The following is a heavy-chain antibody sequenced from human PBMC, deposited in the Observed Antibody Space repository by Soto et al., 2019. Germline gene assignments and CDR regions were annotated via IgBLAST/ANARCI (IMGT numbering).Heavy chain of an antibody. D-gene: IGHD5-18*01. CDR2: LWYDGSNK. CDR3: AREKPAAYSKADLEYNWFDP. CDR1: GFNLSNYG. Sequence: GGSLRLSCAASGFNLSNYGMHWVRQAPGKGLEWVAVLWYDGSNKYYADSVKGRFTISRDNSKNTLYLQMNSLRAEDTALYYCAREKPAAYSKADLEYNWFDPWGQGTLVTVSS. V-gene: IGHV3-33*01. J-gene: IGHJ5*02.